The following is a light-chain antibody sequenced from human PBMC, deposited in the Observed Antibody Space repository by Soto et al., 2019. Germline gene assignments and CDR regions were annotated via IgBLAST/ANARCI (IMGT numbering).Light chain of an antibody. J-gene: IGLJ2*01. Sequence: QSVLTQPPSVSGAPGQRVTISCSGNSSNIGAGFEVHWYQQLPGAAPKLLIYASTNRPSGVPDRFSASKSDTSASLAITGLQMDDEADYYCQSYDTGLTGHVLFGGGTKLTVL. CDR1: SSNIGAGFE. V-gene: IGLV1-40*01. CDR2: AST. CDR3: QSYDTGLTGHVL.